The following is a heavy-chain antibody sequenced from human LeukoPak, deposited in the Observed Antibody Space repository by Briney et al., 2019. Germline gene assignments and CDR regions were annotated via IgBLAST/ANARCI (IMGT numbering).Heavy chain of an antibody. CDR1: GYSISSGYY. CDR2: IYHSGST. Sequence: SETLSLTCAVSGYSISSGYYWGWIRQPPGKGLEWIGSIYHSGSTYYNPSLKSRVTISVDTSKNQFSLKLSSVTAADTAVYYCAIGGYCSSTSCYEGFDPWGREPWSPSPQ. V-gene: IGHV4-38-2*01. J-gene: IGHJ5*02. D-gene: IGHD2-2*01. CDR3: AIGGYCSSTSCYEGFDP.